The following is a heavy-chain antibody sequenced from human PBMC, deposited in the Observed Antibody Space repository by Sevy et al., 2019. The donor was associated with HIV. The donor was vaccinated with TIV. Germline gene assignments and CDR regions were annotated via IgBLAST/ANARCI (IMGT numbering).Heavy chain of an antibody. V-gene: IGHV3-21*01. Sequence: GGSLRLSCAASGFTFSSYSMNWVRQAPGKGLEWVSSIISSSSYIYYADSVKGRFTISRDNAKNSLYLQMNSLRAEDTAVYYCARDTSGSYRLNYFDYWGQGTLVTVSS. CDR2: IISSSSYI. D-gene: IGHD1-26*01. CDR1: GFTFSSYS. J-gene: IGHJ4*02. CDR3: ARDTSGSYRLNYFDY.